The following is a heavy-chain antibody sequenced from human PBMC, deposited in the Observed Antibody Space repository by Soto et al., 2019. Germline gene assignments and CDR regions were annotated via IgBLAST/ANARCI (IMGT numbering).Heavy chain of an antibody. D-gene: IGHD2-21*01. Sequence: QVQLQESGPGLVKPSQTLSLTCTVSGGSISSSGYYWSWIRQHPGKGLEWIGYIYYSGRTYYNPSLESRVTLSVDTSKNQFSLKLSSVTAADTAVYYCARGGSGGEDPWGQGTLVTVSS. CDR1: GGSISSSGYY. V-gene: IGHV4-31*03. CDR3: ARGGSGGEDP. J-gene: IGHJ5*02. CDR2: IYYSGRT.